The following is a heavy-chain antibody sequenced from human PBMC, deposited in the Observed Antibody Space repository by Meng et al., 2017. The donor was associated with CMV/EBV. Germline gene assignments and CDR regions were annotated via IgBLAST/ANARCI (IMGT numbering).Heavy chain of an antibody. Sequence: ASVKVSCKASGYTFTSYDINWVRQATGQGLEWMGWMNPNSGNTGYAQKFQGRVTITRNTSISTAYMELSSLRSEDTAVYYCARRPSYSSANYYYYGMDVWGQGTTVTVSS. CDR1: GYTFTSYD. CDR3: ARRPSYSSANYYYYGMDV. J-gene: IGHJ6*02. CDR2: MNPNSGNT. V-gene: IGHV1-8*03. D-gene: IGHD6-25*01.